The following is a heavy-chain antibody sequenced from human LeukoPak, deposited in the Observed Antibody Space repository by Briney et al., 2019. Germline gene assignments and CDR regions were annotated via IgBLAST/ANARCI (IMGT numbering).Heavy chain of an antibody. V-gene: IGHV1-24*01. Sequence: GASVKVSCKVSGYTLTELSMHWVRQAPGKGLEWMGGFDPEDGETIYAQKFQGRVTMTEDTSTDTAYMELSSLRSEDTAVYYCATELWNSSGGSCYLGYNWFDPWGQGTLVTVSS. CDR2: FDPEDGET. J-gene: IGHJ5*02. D-gene: IGHD2-15*01. CDR1: GYTLTELS. CDR3: ATELWNSSGGSCYLGYNWFDP.